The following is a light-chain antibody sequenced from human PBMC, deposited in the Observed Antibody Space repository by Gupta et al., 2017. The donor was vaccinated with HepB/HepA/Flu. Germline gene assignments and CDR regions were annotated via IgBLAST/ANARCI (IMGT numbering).Light chain of an antibody. CDR3: QQYSSWPVT. CDR2: GAS. CDR1: QSVNDY. Sequence: GERATLSCRASQSVNDYLAWYQQKPGQAPRLLIYGASSRATGIPDRFSGSGSGTDFTLTISRLEPEDFAVYYCQQYSSWPVTFGQGTQLEI. V-gene: IGKV3-20*01. J-gene: IGKJ5*01.